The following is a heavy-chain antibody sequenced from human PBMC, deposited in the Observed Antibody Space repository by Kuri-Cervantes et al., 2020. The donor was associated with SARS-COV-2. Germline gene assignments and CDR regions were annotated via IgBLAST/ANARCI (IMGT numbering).Heavy chain of an antibody. V-gene: IGHV3-21*04. CDR1: GFTFSSYS. D-gene: IGHD2-8*01. CDR3: ARMGGIVPMAGAFDI. CDR2: ISSSGSTI. Sequence: GGSLRLSCAASGFTFSSYSMNWVRQAPGKGLEWVSSISSSGSTIYYADSVKGRFTISRDNAKNSLYLQMNSLRAEDTAVYYCARMGGIVPMAGAFDIWGQGTMVTVSS. J-gene: IGHJ3*02.